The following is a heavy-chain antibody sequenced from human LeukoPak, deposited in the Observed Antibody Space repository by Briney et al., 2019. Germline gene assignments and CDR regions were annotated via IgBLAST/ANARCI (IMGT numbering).Heavy chain of an antibody. CDR1: GFTFSSQL. V-gene: IGHV3-7*01. J-gene: IGHJ5*02. D-gene: IGHD3-22*01. CDR3: ARELYYYDSSGYYLNWFDP. CDR2: KKQDGSEK. Sequence: PGGSLRLSFAAPGFTFSSQLISRVRQAPGKGLEWVANKKQDGSEKYYVDSVKGRFTISRDNDKNSLYLQMNSLRAEDTAVYYCARELYYYDSSGYYLNWFDPWGQGTLVTVSS.